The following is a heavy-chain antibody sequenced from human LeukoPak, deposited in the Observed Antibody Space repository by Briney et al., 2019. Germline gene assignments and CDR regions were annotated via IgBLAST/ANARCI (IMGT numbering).Heavy chain of an antibody. CDR2: INHSGST. CDR3: ARARLTVTGAFDI. CDR1: GGSFSGYY. J-gene: IGHJ3*02. Sequence: SETLSLTCAVYGGSFSGYYWSWIRQPPGKGLEWIGEINHSGSTNYNPSLRSRVTISVDTSKNQFSLKLSSVTAADTAVYYCARARLTVTGAFDIWGQGTMVTVSS. D-gene: IGHD4-17*01. V-gene: IGHV4-34*01.